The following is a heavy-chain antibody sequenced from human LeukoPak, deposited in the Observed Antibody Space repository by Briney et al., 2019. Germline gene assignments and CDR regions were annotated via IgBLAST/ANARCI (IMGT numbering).Heavy chain of an antibody. J-gene: IGHJ4*02. CDR1: GFEFSRSW. V-gene: IGHV3-74*01. Sequence: GGSLRLSCATSGFEFSRSWMHWVRQAPEKGLVWVSHINTDGSTTNYADSLKGRFTISRDNSKNTLHLQMNNLRAEDTAVYYCAREVSGRDDYWGQGTLVTVSS. CDR3: AREVSGRDDY. D-gene: IGHD3-10*01. CDR2: INTDGSTT.